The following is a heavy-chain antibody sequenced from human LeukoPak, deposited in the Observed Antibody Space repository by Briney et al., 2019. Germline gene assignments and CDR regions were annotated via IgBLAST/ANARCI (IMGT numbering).Heavy chain of an antibody. Sequence: ASVKVSCKASGYTFTGYYMHWVRQAPGKGLEWMGGFDPEDGETIYAQKFQGRVTMTEDTSTDTAYMELSSLRSEDTAVYYCATAETLTYYYGSGRGFDPWGQGTLVTVSS. CDR1: GYTFTGYY. D-gene: IGHD3-10*01. V-gene: IGHV1-24*01. J-gene: IGHJ5*02. CDR2: FDPEDGET. CDR3: ATAETLTYYYGSGRGFDP.